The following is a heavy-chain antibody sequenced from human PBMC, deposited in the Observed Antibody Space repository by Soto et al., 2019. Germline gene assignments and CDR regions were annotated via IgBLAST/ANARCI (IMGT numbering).Heavy chain of an antibody. CDR3: ARVDSSGCSEY. Sequence: RGESLKISCKGSGYSFTSYWIGWVRQMPGKGLECMGFIYPGDSDTTYSPSFQGHVTISADKYSSTAYLQWSSLKASDTAMYYCARVDSSGCSEYWGQGTLVTVPS. CDR1: GYSFTSYW. V-gene: IGHV5-51*01. D-gene: IGHD6-25*01. CDR2: IYPGDSDT. J-gene: IGHJ4*02.